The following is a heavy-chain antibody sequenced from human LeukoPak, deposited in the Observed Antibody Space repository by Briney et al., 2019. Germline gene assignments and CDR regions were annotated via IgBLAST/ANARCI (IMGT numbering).Heavy chain of an antibody. J-gene: IGHJ6*02. D-gene: IGHD1-1*01. CDR2: IYTSGST. Sequence: PSETLSLTCTVSGGSISSYYWSWIWQPAGKGLEWIGRIYTSGSTNYNPSLKSRVTMSVDTSKNQFSLKLSSVTAADTAVYYCARDNWNSYYYNYYGMDVWGQGTTVTVSS. V-gene: IGHV4-4*07. CDR3: ARDNWNSYYYNYYGMDV. CDR1: GGSISSYY.